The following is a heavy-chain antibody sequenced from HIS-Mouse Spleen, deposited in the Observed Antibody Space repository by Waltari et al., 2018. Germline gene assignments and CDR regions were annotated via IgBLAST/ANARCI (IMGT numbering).Heavy chain of an antibody. Sequence: QVQLVQSGAEVKKPGASVKVSCKASGYTFTSYDINWVRQATGQGLEWMGWITPNRENTGHGQKFQGRVTMTRNTSISTAYMELSSLRSEDTAVYYCARVYYDFWSGYYYWGQGTLVTVSS. D-gene: IGHD3-3*01. CDR1: GYTFTSYD. V-gene: IGHV1-8*01. J-gene: IGHJ4*02. CDR2: ITPNRENT. CDR3: ARVYYDFWSGYYY.